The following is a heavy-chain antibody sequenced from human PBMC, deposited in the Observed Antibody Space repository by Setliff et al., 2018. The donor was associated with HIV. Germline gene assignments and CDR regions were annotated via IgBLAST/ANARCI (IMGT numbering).Heavy chain of an antibody. D-gene: IGHD5-18*01. Sequence: SETLSLTCTVSGGSISSGSYYWSWIRQPAGKGLEWIGRIYTSGSASYNPSLESRVTISVDTSKNQFSLKLSSVTAADTAVYYCASTGGYSYGFFDSWGQGALVTVSS. CDR2: IYTSGSA. CDR3: ASTGGYSYGFFDS. J-gene: IGHJ4*02. V-gene: IGHV4-61*02. CDR1: GGSISSGSYY.